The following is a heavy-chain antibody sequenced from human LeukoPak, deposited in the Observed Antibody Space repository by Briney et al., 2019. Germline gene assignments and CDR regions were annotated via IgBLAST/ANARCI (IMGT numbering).Heavy chain of an antibody. CDR2: ISGSGDNT. Sequence: GGSLRLSCAASGFTFSSYAMSWVRQVPGKGLEWVSVISGSGDNTYYADSVKGRFTISRDNSKNMLYLQMNSLRAEDTAIYYCAKVPRQHDNWFDPWGQGTLVTVSS. J-gene: IGHJ5*02. D-gene: IGHD3-9*01. CDR1: GFTFSSYA. CDR3: AKVPRQHDNWFDP. V-gene: IGHV3-23*01.